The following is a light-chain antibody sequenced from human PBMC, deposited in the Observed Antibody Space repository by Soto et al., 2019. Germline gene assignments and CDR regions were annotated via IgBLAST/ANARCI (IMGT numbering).Light chain of an antibody. V-gene: IGKV1-9*01. Sequence: DIQLTQSPSFMSASVGDRVTITCRASPGMSNYLAWYQQKPGKAPKLLIYAASTLHSGVPSRFSGSRSGTEFTLTISGLQPGDFATYYCQQLNDHPFGPGTKVDFK. CDR1: PGMSNY. CDR3: QQLNDHP. J-gene: IGKJ3*01. CDR2: AAS.